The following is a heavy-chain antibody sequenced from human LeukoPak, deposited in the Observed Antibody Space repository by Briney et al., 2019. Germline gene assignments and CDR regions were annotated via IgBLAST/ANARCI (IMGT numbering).Heavy chain of an antibody. CDR1: GFTFSSYS. V-gene: IGHV3-48*01. CDR2: ISSSSSTI. CDR3: ARLIFGAVFYGMDV. Sequence: GRSLRLSCAASGFTFSSYSMNWVRQAPGKGLEWVSYISSSSSTIYYADSVKGRFTISRDNAKNSLYLQMNSLRAEDTAVYYCARLIFGAVFYGMDVWGQGTTVTVSS. J-gene: IGHJ6*02. D-gene: IGHD3-3*01.